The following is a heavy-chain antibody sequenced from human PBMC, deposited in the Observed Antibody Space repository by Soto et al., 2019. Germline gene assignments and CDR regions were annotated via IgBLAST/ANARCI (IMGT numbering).Heavy chain of an antibody. CDR1: GDSVSSNSAA. CDR2: TYYRSKWYN. V-gene: IGHV6-1*01. J-gene: IGHJ6*02. CDR3: AREQGWNYGRGYYYGMDV. D-gene: IGHD1-7*01. Sequence: SQTLSLTCAISGDSVSSNSAAWNWIRQSPSRGLEWLGRTYYRSKWYNDYAVSVKSRITINPDTSKNQFSLQLNSVTPEDTAVYYRAREQGWNYGRGYYYGMDVWGQGTTVTVSS.